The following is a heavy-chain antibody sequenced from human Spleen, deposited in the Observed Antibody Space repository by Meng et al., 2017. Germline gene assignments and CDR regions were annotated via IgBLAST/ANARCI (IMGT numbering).Heavy chain of an antibody. J-gene: IGHJ5*02. V-gene: IGHV4-4*02. CDR3: ASQVFSGLNWFGP. Sequence: QWLEPGPGLVPPSGTLSLTGAVSGGAISSNNWWSWVRQPPGKGLEWMGEIYHSGSTNYNPSLKSRVTMSVDKSKNQFSLKLSSVTAADTAVYYCASQVFSGLNWFGPWGQGTLVTVSS. D-gene: IGHD3-10*01. CDR2: IYHSGST. CDR1: GGAISSNNW.